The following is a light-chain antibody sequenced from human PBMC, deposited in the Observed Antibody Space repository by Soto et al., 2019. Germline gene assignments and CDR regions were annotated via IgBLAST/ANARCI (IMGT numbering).Light chain of an antibody. CDR1: SSNIGAGYD. V-gene: IGLV1-51*01. J-gene: IGLJ1*01. Sequence: QSVLTQPPSVSGAPGQRVTISCTGSSSNIGAGYDVHWYQQLPGTAPKLLIYDDNKRPSGIPDRFSGSKSGTSATLGITGFQTGDEAAYYCGSWDSSRSAYVLGTGTKVTRP. CDR3: GSWDSSRSAYV. CDR2: DDN.